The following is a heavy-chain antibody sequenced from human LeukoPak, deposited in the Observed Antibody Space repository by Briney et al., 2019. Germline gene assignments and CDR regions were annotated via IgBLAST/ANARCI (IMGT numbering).Heavy chain of an antibody. V-gene: IGHV4-59*01. CDR2: IYYSGSS. CDR1: GGSISSNY. J-gene: IGHJ3*02. D-gene: IGHD6-13*01. CDR3: ASRSSSWFEAFDI. Sequence: SETLSLTCTVSGGSISSNYWSWIRQPPGKGLEWIGYIYYSGSSNYNPSLKSRVTVSADTSKNQFSLKLSSVTAADTAVYYCASRSSSWFEAFDIWGQGTMVTVSS.